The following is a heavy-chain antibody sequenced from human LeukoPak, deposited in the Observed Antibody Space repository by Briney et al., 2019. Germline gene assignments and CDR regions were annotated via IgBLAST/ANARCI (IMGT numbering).Heavy chain of an antibody. V-gene: IGHV3-33*01. CDR2: VWYDGSDK. Sequence: GGSLRLSCEASGFIFSNYDMHWVRQAPGKGLEWLAIVWYDGSDKYYADSVKGRFTVSRDNSKNTLYLQMNSLRVDDTAVYYCARDLNREDFDYWGQGTLVAVSS. D-gene: IGHD3-9*01. CDR1: GFIFSNYD. J-gene: IGHJ4*02. CDR3: ARDLNREDFDY.